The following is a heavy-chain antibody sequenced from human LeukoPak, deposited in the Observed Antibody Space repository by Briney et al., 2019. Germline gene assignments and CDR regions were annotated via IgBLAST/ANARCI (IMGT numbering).Heavy chain of an antibody. Sequence: GGSLRLSCAASGFTFSSYGMHWVRQAPGKGLEWVAVISYDGSNKYYADSVKGRFTISKDSSKNTVYLQMNSLTAEDTAVYYCANGGGYEHWAQYYFDFWGQGTLVTVSS. D-gene: IGHD5-12*01. CDR1: GFTFSSYG. CDR3: ANGGGYEHWAQYYFDF. V-gene: IGHV3-30*18. CDR2: ISYDGSNK. J-gene: IGHJ4*02.